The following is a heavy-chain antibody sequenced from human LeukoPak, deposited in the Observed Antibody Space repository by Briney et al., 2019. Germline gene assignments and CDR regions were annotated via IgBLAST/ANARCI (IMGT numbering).Heavy chain of an antibody. CDR2: INPNSGGT. CDR1: GYTFTGYY. J-gene: IGHJ3*02. V-gene: IGHV1-2*02. CDR3: AREGPARFYYDSSGDAFDI. Sequence: ASVKVSCKASGYTFTGYYMHWVRQAPGQGLEWMGWINPNSGGTNYAQKFQGRVTMTRDTSTSTAYMELSRLRSDDTAVYYCAREGPARFYYDSSGDAFDIWGQGTMVTVSS. D-gene: IGHD3-22*01.